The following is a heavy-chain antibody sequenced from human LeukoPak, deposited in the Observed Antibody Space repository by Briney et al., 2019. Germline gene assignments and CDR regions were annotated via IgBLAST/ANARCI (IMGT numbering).Heavy chain of an antibody. CDR2: INPNSGGT. CDR1: GYTFTGYY. CDR3: ATRGPYCSGGSCYGISPDY. V-gene: IGHV1-2*02. J-gene: IGHJ4*02. Sequence: ASVKVSCKASGYTFTGYYMHWVRQAPGQGLEWMGWINPNSGGTNYAQKFQGRVTMTEDTSTDTAYMELSSLRSEDTAVYYCATRGPYCSGGSCYGISPDYWGQGTLVTVSS. D-gene: IGHD2-15*01.